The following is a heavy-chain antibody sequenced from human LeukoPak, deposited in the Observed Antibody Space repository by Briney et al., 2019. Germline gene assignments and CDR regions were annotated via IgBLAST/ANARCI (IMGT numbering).Heavy chain of an antibody. V-gene: IGHV4-59*01. CDR1: GGSISSYY. Sequence: SETLSLTCIVSGGSISSYYWSWIRQPPGKGLEWIGYIYYSGSTDHNTSLKSRVTISVDTSKNQFSLKLNSVTAADTAVYYCARVGDSSGYSAVDYWGQGTLVTVSS. J-gene: IGHJ4*02. CDR3: ARVGDSSGYSAVDY. CDR2: IYYSGST. D-gene: IGHD3-22*01.